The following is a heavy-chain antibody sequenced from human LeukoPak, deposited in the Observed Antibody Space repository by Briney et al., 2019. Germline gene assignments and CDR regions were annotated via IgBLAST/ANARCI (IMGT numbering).Heavy chain of an antibody. D-gene: IGHD3-10*01. CDR3: AREGTMVRGVTYYYYYGMDV. CDR2: IYSGGST. Sequence: GGSLRLSCAASGFTVSSNYMSWVRQAPGKGLEWVPVIYSGGSTYYADSVKGRFTISRDNSKNTLYLQMNSLRAEDTAVYYCAREGTMVRGVTYYYYYGMDVWGQGTTVTVSS. V-gene: IGHV3-66*01. J-gene: IGHJ6*02. CDR1: GFTVSSNY.